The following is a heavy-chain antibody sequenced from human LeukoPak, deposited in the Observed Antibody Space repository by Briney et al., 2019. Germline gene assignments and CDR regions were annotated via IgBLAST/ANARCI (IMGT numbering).Heavy chain of an antibody. CDR3: ARDRRVHYYDSSGYYFDY. Sequence: SETLSLTCTVSGGSISSTTYFWGWIRQPPGKALEWIGTVYYSGSTYYNPSLKSRVIISVDTSKNQFSLKLSSVTAADTAVYCCARDRRVHYYDSSGYYFDYWGQGTLVTVSS. CDR2: VYYSGST. D-gene: IGHD3-22*01. J-gene: IGHJ4*02. V-gene: IGHV4-39*07. CDR1: GGSISSTTYF.